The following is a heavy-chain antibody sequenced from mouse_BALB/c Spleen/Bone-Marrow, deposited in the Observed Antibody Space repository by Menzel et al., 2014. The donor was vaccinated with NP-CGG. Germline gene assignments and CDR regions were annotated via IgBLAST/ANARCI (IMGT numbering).Heavy chain of an antibody. J-gene: IGHJ3*01. Sequence: VKLMESGAELARPGASVKMSCKASGYTFTSYTMHWVKQRPGQGLEWIGYINPSSGYTNYNQKFKDKATLTADKSSSTAYVQLSSLTSEDSAVYYCARESYGNWFAYWGQGTLVTVSA. CDR3: ARESYGNWFAY. CDR2: INPSSGYT. D-gene: IGHD2-1*01. V-gene: IGHV1-4*01. CDR1: GYTFTSYT.